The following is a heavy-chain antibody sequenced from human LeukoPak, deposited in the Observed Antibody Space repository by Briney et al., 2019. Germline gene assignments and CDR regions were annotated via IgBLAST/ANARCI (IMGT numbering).Heavy chain of an antibody. CDR3: VRDRELNY. D-gene: IGHD1-7*01. Sequence: SETLSHTRTVSGGSISIYYWSWVRQPPGKGLEWMGYVYNSGNTDYNPSLKSRVTISADTSKNQFSLKLTSVTAADTAVYYCVRDRELNYWGQGTLVTVSS. V-gene: IGHV4-59*12. CDR1: GGSISIYY. J-gene: IGHJ4*02. CDR2: VYNSGNT.